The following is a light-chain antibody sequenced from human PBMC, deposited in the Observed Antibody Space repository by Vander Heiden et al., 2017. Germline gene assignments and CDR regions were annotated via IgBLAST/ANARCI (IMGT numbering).Light chain of an antibody. Sequence: DVVMTQTPLSLSGTPGQPASISCKSSQRRLHTDGKTYLYWFLQKPEHPPQLLIYDTSNRFSGVSDRFSGSGSGTDFTLTISRVEAEDVGVYYCMHAIAPPRTFGQGTKVEIK. J-gene: IGKJ1*01. CDR3: MHAIAPPRT. CDR1: QRRLHTDGKTY. V-gene: IGKV2D-29*01. CDR2: DTS.